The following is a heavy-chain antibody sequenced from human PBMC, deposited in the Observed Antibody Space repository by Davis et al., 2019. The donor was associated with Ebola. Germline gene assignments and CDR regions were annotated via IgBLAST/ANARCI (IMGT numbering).Heavy chain of an antibody. Sequence: AASVKVSCKASGGTFSSYAISWVRQATGQGLEWMGWMNPNSGNTGYAQKFQGRVTMTRNTSISTAYMELSSLRSEDTAVYYCAGLNYYDSSGYRDYWGQGTLVTVSS. V-gene: IGHV1-8*02. CDR1: GGTFSSYA. D-gene: IGHD3-22*01. J-gene: IGHJ4*02. CDR3: AGLNYYDSSGYRDY. CDR2: MNPNSGNT.